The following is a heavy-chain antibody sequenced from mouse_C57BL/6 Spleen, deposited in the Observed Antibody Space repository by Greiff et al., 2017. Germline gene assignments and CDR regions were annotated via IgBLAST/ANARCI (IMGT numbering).Heavy chain of an antibody. Sequence: EVQLVESGGGLVKPGGSLKLSCAASGFTFSAYGMHWVRQAPEKGLEWVAYISSGSSTISYADTVKGRFTISRDNAKNTLFRQMTSLRSEDTAMYYCAITTVVATGGFDYWGQGTTLTVSS. D-gene: IGHD1-1*01. CDR3: AITTVVATGGFDY. CDR1: GFTFSAYG. V-gene: IGHV5-17*01. CDR2: ISSGSSTI. J-gene: IGHJ2*01.